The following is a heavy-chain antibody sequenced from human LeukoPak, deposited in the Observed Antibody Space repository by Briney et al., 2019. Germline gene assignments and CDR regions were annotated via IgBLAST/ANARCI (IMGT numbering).Heavy chain of an antibody. CDR1: GGSISSGGYY. J-gene: IGHJ6*02. CDR2: IYHSGST. Sequence: SETLSLTCTVSGGSISSGGYYWSWIRQPPGKGLEWIGYIYHSGSTYYNPSLKSRVTISVDKSKNQFSLKLSSVTAADTAVYYCARTDLKAYYYGSGSYYKGSARDYYYYYGMDVWGQGTTVTVSS. V-gene: IGHV4-30-2*01. CDR3: ARTDLKAYYYGSGSYYKGSARDYYYYYGMDV. D-gene: IGHD3-10*01.